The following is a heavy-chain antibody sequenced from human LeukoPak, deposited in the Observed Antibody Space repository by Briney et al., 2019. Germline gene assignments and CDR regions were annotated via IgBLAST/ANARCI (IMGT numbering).Heavy chain of an antibody. CDR2: IKQDGSEK. V-gene: IGHV3-7*01. D-gene: IGHD3-10*02. CDR3: AKLGITMIGGV. CDR1: GFTFSRYW. J-gene: IGHJ6*04. Sequence: GGSLRLSCAASGFTFSRYWMTWVRQAPGKGLEWVANIKQDGSEKYYVDSVKGRFTISRDNAKNSLYLQMNSLRAEDTAVYYCAKLGITMIGGVWGKGTTVTISS.